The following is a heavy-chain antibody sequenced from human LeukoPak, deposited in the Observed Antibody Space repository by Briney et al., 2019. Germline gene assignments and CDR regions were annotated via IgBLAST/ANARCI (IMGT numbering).Heavy chain of an antibody. V-gene: IGHV3-7*04. CDR2: IKQDGSDK. Sequence: GGSLRLSCAASGFTFSNYWMSWVRQAPGKGREWVANIKQDGSDKDYVDSVKGRFTISRDNAKNSLYLQMNSLRAEDTAVFHCARGRKFYDYWGQGTLVPVSS. D-gene: IGHD1-14*01. J-gene: IGHJ4*02. CDR3: ARGRKFYDY. CDR1: GFTFSNYW.